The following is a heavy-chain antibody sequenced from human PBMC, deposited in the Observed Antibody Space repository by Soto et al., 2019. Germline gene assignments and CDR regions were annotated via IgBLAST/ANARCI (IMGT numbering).Heavy chain of an antibody. D-gene: IGHD6-19*01. CDR1: GFTFSGYW. CDR3: ARWESSDWYLGI. V-gene: IGHV3-7*03. Sequence: EVQLVESGGGLVQPGGSLRLSCAGSGFTFSGYWMTWVRQPPGKGLEWVASVNQDGTQKFYVDSVKGRFTISRDNAKNSLFLQMIGLRAEDTAVYYCARWESSDWYLGIWGQGTLVTVSS. CDR2: VNQDGTQK. J-gene: IGHJ4*02.